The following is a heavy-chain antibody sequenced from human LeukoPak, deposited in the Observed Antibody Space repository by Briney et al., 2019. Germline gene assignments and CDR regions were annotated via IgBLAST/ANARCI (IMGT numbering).Heavy chain of an antibody. Sequence: PGGSLRLSCAASGFTFNSYSMNWVRQAPGKGLEWVSSISSSSSYIYYADSVKGRFTISRDNAKNSLYLQMNSLRAEDTAVYYCARGLVAAIFDYWGQGTLVTVSS. CDR2: ISSSSSYI. CDR1: GFTFNSYS. D-gene: IGHD2-15*01. CDR3: ARGLVAAIFDY. J-gene: IGHJ4*02. V-gene: IGHV3-21*01.